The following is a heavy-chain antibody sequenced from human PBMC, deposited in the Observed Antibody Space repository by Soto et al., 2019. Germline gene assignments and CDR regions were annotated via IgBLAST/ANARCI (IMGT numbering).Heavy chain of an antibody. CDR2: MSPNSGNA. V-gene: IGHV1-8*01. CDR3: ARGDNLLRYFF. J-gene: IGHJ4*02. Sequence: ASVQVSCKASGYTFTSYDINWVRQATGQGLEWMGWMSPNSGNAGYAQNFQGRVTMTRNPSISTAYMELSSLRSEDTAVYYCARGDNLLRYFFWGQGTLVTISS. D-gene: IGHD3-9*01. CDR1: GYTFTSYD.